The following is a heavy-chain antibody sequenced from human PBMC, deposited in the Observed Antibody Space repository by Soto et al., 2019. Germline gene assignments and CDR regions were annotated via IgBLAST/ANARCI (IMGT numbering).Heavy chain of an antibody. D-gene: IGHD4-17*01. CDR2: INPSGGST. CDR1: GYTFTSYY. V-gene: IGHV1-46*01. CDR3: ARTYYGGNSSPTFDY. Sequence: ASVKVSCKASGYTFTSYYIHWVRQAPGQGLEWMGIINPSGGSTSYAQKFQGRVTMTRDTSTSTVYMELSSLRSEDTAVYYCARTYYGGNSSPTFDYWGQGTLVTVSS. J-gene: IGHJ4*02.